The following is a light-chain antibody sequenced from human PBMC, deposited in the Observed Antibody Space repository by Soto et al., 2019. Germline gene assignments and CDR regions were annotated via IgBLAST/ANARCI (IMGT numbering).Light chain of an antibody. CDR3: SSYTSSSTPWV. V-gene: IGLV2-14*03. CDR1: SSDVGGYNY. Sequence: HSALTQPTSVSGSPGQSITISCTRTSSDVGGYNYVSWYQHHPGKAPKLMICDVSDRPSGVSNRFSGSKSGNTASLTISGLQAEDEADYYCSSYTSSSTPWVFGTGTKVTVL. CDR2: DVS. J-gene: IGLJ1*01.